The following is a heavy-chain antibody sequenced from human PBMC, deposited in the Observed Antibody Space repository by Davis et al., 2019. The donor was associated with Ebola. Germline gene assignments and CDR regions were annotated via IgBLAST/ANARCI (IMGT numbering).Heavy chain of an antibody. Sequence: GESLKISCAASGFTFSGFWMSWVRQAPGKGLEWVANIKQDGSEKYYVDSVKGRFTISRDNAKNSLYLQMNSLRDEDTAVYYCARVKHDSSGYYYVGYAFDIWGQETMVTVSS. J-gene: IGHJ3*02. V-gene: IGHV3-7*01. CDR2: IKQDGSEK. D-gene: IGHD3-22*01. CDR3: ARVKHDSSGYYYVGYAFDI. CDR1: GFTFSGFW.